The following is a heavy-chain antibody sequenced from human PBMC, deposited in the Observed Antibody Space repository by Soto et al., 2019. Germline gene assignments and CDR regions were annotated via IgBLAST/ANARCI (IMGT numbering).Heavy chain of an antibody. CDR3: VRDTPFPSVGDTKSWYFDL. D-gene: IGHD1-26*01. CDR2: MYHSGTT. CDR1: GGSITGSHW. Sequence: QVQLQESGPGLVQPSGTLSLTCAVSGGSITGSHWWSWVRQPPGKGLEWIGEMYHSGTTNFNPSLKSRVTISVDTSTDQLSLNLYSVTAADTAVYYCVRDTPFPSVGDTKSWYFDLWGRGTLVIVSS. V-gene: IGHV4-4*02. J-gene: IGHJ2*01.